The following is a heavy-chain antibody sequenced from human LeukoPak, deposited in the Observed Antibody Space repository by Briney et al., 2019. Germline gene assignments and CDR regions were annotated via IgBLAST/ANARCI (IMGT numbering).Heavy chain of an antibody. CDR3: ARSVAVTTNFDY. V-gene: IGHV1-2*02. CDR1: GYSFTGYY. D-gene: IGHD4-17*01. Sequence: ASVNVSCKPSGYSFTGYYIHWVRQAPGQGLEWMRWIKPDSGGTNYAQKFQGRVTMTRDTSIRSAYLGLSRLRSDDTAVYYCARSVAVTTNFDYWGQGTLVTVSS. J-gene: IGHJ4*02. CDR2: IKPDSGGT.